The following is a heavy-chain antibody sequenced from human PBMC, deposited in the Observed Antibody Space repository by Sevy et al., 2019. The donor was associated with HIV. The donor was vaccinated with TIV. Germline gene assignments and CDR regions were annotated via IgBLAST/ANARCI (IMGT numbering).Heavy chain of an antibody. J-gene: IGHJ4*02. D-gene: IGHD2-15*01. CDR2: IKEDGSVK. CDR1: GFTFSSYW. Sequence: GGSLRLSCEASGFTFSSYWMSWVRQAPGKGLEWVANIKEDGSVKYYVESVKGRFTISRDNAKNSVYLQMNSVRAEDTGLYYCVRAILEAGGFWGLGTLVTVSS. V-gene: IGHV3-7*01. CDR3: VRAILEAGGF.